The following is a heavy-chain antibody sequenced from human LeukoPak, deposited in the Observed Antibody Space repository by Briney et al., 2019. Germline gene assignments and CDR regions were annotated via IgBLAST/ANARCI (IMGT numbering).Heavy chain of an antibody. CDR1: GFTFSSYS. D-gene: IGHD5-18*01. V-gene: IGHV3-21*01. CDR3: ARENLQLGFGY. Sequence: PGGSLRLSCAASGFTFSSYSMNWVRQAPGKGLEWVSSISSSSSYIYHADSVKGRFTISRDNAKNSLYLQMNSLRAEDTAVYYCARENLQLGFGYWGQGTLVTASS. J-gene: IGHJ4*02. CDR2: ISSSSSYI.